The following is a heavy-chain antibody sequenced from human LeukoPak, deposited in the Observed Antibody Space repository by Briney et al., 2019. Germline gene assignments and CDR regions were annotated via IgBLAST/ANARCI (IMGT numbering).Heavy chain of an antibody. CDR2: INHSGST. D-gene: IGHD6-6*01. V-gene: IGHV4-34*01. CDR1: GGSFSGYY. J-gene: IGHJ4*02. CDR3: AREGSIAARPPFDY. Sequence: SETLSLTCAVYGGSFSGYYWSWIRQPPGKGLEWIGEINHSGSTNYNPSLKSRVTISVDTSKNQFSLKLSSVTAADTTVYYCAREGSIAARPPFDYWGQGTLVTVSS.